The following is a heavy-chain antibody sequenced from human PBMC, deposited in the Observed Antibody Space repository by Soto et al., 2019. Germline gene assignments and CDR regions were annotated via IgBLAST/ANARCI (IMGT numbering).Heavy chain of an antibody. Sequence: GGSLRLSCAASGFTFSSYGMHGVRQAPGKGLEWVAVISYDGSNKYYADSVKGRFTISRDNSKNTLYLQMNSLRAEDTAVYYCAKLLAXSSGYSISPGFGIDYWGQGTLVTVSS. J-gene: IGHJ4*02. V-gene: IGHV3-30*18. CDR1: GFTFSSYG. D-gene: IGHD3-22*01. CDR3: AKLLAXSSGYSISPGFGIDY. CDR2: ISYDGSNK.